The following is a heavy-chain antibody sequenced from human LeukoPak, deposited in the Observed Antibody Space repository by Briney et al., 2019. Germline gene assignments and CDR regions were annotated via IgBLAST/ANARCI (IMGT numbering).Heavy chain of an antibody. Sequence: SETLSLTCSVSGGSISSSSYYWGWIRQPPGKGLEWIGSIYYSGSTYYNPSLKSRVTISVDTSKNQFSLKLSSVTAADTAVYYCAREVGYCSSTSCLSIGYYYYMDVWGKGTTVTISS. D-gene: IGHD2-2*01. V-gene: IGHV4-39*07. CDR3: AREVGYCSSTSCLSIGYYYYMDV. CDR2: IYYSGST. J-gene: IGHJ6*03. CDR1: GGSISSSSYY.